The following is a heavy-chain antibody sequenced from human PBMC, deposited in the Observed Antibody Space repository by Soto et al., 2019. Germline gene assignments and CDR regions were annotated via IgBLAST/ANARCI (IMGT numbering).Heavy chain of an antibody. CDR3: VRAWDVAALSRKYYFHY. CDR1: GVTFSNYG. Sequence: QVQLVQSGAEVKKPGSSVKVSCKTSGVTFSNYGFSWVRQARGQGLEWMGGIIATFGTADYPQKVQDRVTITADISTSTIYMELSRLRSEDTAVYYCVRAWDVAALSRKYYFHYWGQGTQVTVSS. V-gene: IGHV1-69*06. J-gene: IGHJ4*02. D-gene: IGHD6-6*01. CDR2: IIATFGTA.